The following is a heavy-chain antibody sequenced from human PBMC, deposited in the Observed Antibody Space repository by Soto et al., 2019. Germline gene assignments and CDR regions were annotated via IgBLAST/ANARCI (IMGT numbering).Heavy chain of an antibody. Sequence: QVQLQESGPGLVKPSETLSLTCTVSGGSVSSGSYYWSWIRQPPGKGLEWIGYIYYSGSTNYNPSLKSRVTISVDTSKNQFSLKLSFVTAADTAVYYCAREAVSGYYDSSGERLGTDFDYWGQGTLVTVSS. CDR1: GGSVSSGSYY. J-gene: IGHJ4*02. CDR2: IYYSGST. V-gene: IGHV4-61*01. D-gene: IGHD3-22*01. CDR3: AREAVSGYYDSSGERLGTDFDY.